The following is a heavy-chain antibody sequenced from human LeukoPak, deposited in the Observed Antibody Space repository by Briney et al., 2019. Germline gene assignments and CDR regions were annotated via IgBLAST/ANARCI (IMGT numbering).Heavy chain of an antibody. CDR2: INPGGGST. CDR3: ARVGYYDSSGYYYFGYAFDI. J-gene: IGHJ3*02. CDR1: GYTFTSYY. D-gene: IGHD3-22*01. V-gene: IGHV1-46*01. Sequence: ASVKVSCKASGYTFTSYYMHWVRQAPGQGLEWMGIINPGGGSTSYAQKFQGRVTMTRDASTSTVYMELSSLRSEDTAVYYCARVGYYDSSGYYYFGYAFDIWGQGTMVTVSS.